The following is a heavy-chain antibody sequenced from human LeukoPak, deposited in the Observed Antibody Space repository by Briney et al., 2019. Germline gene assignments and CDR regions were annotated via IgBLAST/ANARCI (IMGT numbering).Heavy chain of an antibody. CDR2: INPNSGGT. J-gene: IGHJ3*02. CDR1: GYIFTGYY. D-gene: IGHD3-22*01. V-gene: IGHV1-2*02. Sequence: ASVKVSCKASGYIFTGYYMHWVRQAPGQGLEWMGWINPNSGGTNYAQKFQGRVTMTRDMSASTVYMELSSLRSEDTAVYYCASSSGQDAFDIWGQGTMVTVSS. CDR3: ASSSGQDAFDI.